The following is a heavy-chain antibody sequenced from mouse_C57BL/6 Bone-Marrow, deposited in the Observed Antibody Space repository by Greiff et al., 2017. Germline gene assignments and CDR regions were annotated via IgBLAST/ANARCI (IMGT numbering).Heavy chain of an antibody. D-gene: IGHD1-1*01. CDR1: GYTFTSYW. CDR3: ERGRYFLYFDV. CDR2: IDPFDSYT. V-gene: IGHV1-69*01. J-gene: IGHJ1*03. Sequence: QVQLQQPGAELVMPGASVKLSCKASGYTFTSYWMPWVKQRPGQGLEWIGGIDPFDSYTNYNQKFKGKSTLTVDKSSSTAYMQLSHLTSEDSAVYDGERGRYFLYFDVWGTGTTVTVSA.